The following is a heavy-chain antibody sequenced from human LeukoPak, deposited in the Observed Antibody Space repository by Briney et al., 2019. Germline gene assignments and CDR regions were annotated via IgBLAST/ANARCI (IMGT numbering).Heavy chain of an antibody. CDR3: ARGPPNWGFDF. V-gene: IGHV1-18*01. Sequence: ASVKVSCKASGYTFTNYGVSWVRQAPGQGLEWMGWISAYNGNTNYAQKFQGRVTMTRDTSISTAFMELTSLRSEDTAVYYCARGPPNWGFDFWGQGALVTVSS. CDR1: GYTFTNYG. J-gene: IGHJ4*02. CDR2: ISAYNGNT. D-gene: IGHD7-27*01.